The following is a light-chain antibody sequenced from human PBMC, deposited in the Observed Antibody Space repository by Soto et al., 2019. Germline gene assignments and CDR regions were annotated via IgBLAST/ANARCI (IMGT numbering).Light chain of an antibody. Sequence: QSALTQPASVSGSPGQSITISCTGTSSDVGNNNYVSWYQQNPGKAPKVMIFDVTNRPSGVSNRFSGSKSGNTASLTISGLHAEDEADYYCSSFTGSSYVFGTGTKLTVL. CDR2: DVT. CDR3: SSFTGSSYV. J-gene: IGLJ1*01. CDR1: SSDVGNNNY. V-gene: IGLV2-14*01.